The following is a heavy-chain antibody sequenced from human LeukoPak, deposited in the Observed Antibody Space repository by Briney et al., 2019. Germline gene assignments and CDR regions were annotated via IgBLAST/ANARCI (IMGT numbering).Heavy chain of an antibody. CDR1: GFTFADYG. CDR2: ISGNGGTT. D-gene: IGHD1-26*01. CDR3: TKDISGSYDY. Sequence: GGSLRLSCAASGFTFADYGMHWVRQAPGKGLEWVSLISGNGGTTRYADSVKGRFTISRDNSKNSLYLQMNSLRTEDTALYYCTKDISGSYDYWGQGTLVTVSS. J-gene: IGHJ4*02. V-gene: IGHV3-43*02.